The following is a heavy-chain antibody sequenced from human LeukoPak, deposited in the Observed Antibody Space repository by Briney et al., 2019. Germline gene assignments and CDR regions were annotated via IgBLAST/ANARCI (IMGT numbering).Heavy chain of an antibody. D-gene: IGHD2-2*01. V-gene: IGHV3-66*01. CDR3: ARGKPVIPAAGVLDS. Sequence: LAGGSLRLSCTASGFTVLSNWMSWVRQAPGKGLEWISVITTGGNTFYADSVEGRFTISRDTSKNILFLQMSSLRVEDTAVYYCARGKPVIPAAGVLDSWGQGTLVPVSS. J-gene: IGHJ4*02. CDR1: GFTVLSNW. CDR2: ITTGGNT.